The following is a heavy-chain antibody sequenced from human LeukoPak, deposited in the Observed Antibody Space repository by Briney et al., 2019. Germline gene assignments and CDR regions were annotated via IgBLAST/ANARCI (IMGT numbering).Heavy chain of an antibody. Sequence: SETLSLTCAVYGGSFSGYYWSWIRQPPGKGLEWIGEINHSGSTNYNPSLKSRVTISVDTSKNQFSVKLSSVTAADTAVYYCARGLWFGELNYWGQGTLVTVSS. D-gene: IGHD3-10*01. V-gene: IGHV4-34*01. CDR3: ARGLWFGELNY. CDR2: INHSGST. CDR1: GGSFSGYY. J-gene: IGHJ4*02.